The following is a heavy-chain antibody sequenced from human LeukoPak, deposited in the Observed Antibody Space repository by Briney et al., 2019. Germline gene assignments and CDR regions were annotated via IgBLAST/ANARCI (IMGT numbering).Heavy chain of an antibody. J-gene: IGHJ4*02. D-gene: IGHD3-22*01. V-gene: IGHV3-23*01. CDR1: GFTFSSYA. Sequence: GGSLRLSCAASGFTFSSYAMSWVRLAPGKGLEWVSAISGSGGSTYYADSVKGRFTISRDNSKNTLYLQMNSLRAEDTAVYYCAASYYYDSSGYSLHTFDYWGQGTLVTVSS. CDR2: ISGSGGST. CDR3: AASYYYDSSGYSLHTFDY.